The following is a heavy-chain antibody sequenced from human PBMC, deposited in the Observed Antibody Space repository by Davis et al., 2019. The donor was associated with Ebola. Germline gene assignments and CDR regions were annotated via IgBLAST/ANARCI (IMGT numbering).Heavy chain of an antibody. Sequence: GESLKISCAASGFTVRSNYMSWVRQAPGKGLEWVSVIYSGGSTYYADSVKGRFTISRDNAKNSLYLQMNSLRAEDTAVYYCARAYYDFWSGYSPDYWGQGTLVTVSS. J-gene: IGHJ4*02. V-gene: IGHV3-66*01. CDR3: ARAYYDFWSGYSPDY. D-gene: IGHD3-3*01. CDR2: IYSGGST. CDR1: GFTVRSNY.